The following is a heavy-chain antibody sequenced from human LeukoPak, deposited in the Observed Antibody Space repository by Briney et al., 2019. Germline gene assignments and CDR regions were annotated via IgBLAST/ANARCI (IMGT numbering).Heavy chain of an antibody. J-gene: IGHJ6*02. Sequence: PGGSLRLSCAASGFTFSSYGMHWVRQAPGKGLEWVAVIWYDGSNKYYADSVKGRFTISRDNSKNTLYLQMNSLRAEDTAVYYCARDRLVVVVAAFYHYGMDVWGQGTTVTVSS. CDR2: IWYDGSNK. D-gene: IGHD2-15*01. CDR3: ARDRLVVVVAAFYHYGMDV. CDR1: GFTFSSYG. V-gene: IGHV3-33*01.